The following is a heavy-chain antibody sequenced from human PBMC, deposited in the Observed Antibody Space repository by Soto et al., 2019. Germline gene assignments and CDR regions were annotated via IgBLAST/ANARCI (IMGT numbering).Heavy chain of an antibody. CDR2: IKQDGSEK. CDR1: GFTFSSYW. Sequence: GGSLRLSCAASGFTFSSYWMSWVRQAPGKGLEWVANIKQDGSEKYYVDSVKGRFTISRDNAKNSLYLQMNSLRAEDTAVYYCASTYYDFWSGYFNYWGQGTLVTVSS. CDR3: ASTYYDFWSGYFNY. D-gene: IGHD3-3*01. V-gene: IGHV3-7*01. J-gene: IGHJ4*02.